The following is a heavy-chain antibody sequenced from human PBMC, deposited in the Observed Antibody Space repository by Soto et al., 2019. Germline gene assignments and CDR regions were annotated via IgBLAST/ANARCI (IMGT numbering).Heavy chain of an antibody. CDR1: GYTFTSYG. Sequence: ASVKVSCKASGYTFTSYGISWVRQAPGQGLEWMGWISAYNGNTNYAQKLQGRVTMITDTSTSTAYMELRSLRSDDTAVYYCATYPRPRIAAAGTYSDYWGQGTLVTVSS. J-gene: IGHJ4*02. CDR2: ISAYNGNT. D-gene: IGHD6-13*01. CDR3: ATYPRPRIAAAGTYSDY. V-gene: IGHV1-18*04.